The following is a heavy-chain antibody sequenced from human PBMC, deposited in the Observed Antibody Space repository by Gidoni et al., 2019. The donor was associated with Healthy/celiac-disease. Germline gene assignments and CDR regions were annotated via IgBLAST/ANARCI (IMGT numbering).Heavy chain of an antibody. Sequence: QVHLQESGPGLVKPTQTLSPTCTVSGGSIRIGDYYWSWIRQPPGKGLEWIGYIYYSGSTYYNPSLKSRVNISVDTSKNQFSLKLSSVTAADTAVYYCARAESLGDYASLTLDYWGQGTLVTVSS. CDR2: IYYSGST. J-gene: IGHJ4*02. D-gene: IGHD4-17*01. CDR3: ARAESLGDYASLTLDY. CDR1: GGSIRIGDYY. V-gene: IGHV4-30-4*01.